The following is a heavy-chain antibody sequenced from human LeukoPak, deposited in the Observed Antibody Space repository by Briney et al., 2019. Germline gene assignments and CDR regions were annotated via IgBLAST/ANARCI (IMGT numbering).Heavy chain of an antibody. Sequence: GGSLRLSCAASGFTFSSYWMHWVRQAPGKGLEWVANIRQDGGEKYYVDSVKGRFTISRDNAKNSLYLQMNSLRADDTAVYYCVKDSPPRYSGSPPAYWGQGTLVTVSS. CDR2: IRQDGGEK. D-gene: IGHD1-26*01. CDR1: GFTFSSYW. CDR3: VKDSPPRYSGSPPAY. V-gene: IGHV3-7*03. J-gene: IGHJ4*02.